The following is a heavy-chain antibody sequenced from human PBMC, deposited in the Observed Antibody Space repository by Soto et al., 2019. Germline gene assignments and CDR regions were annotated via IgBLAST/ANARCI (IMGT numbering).Heavy chain of an antibody. CDR3: ARGRNSGTYTAYSYYYGMDV. CDR2: ISAYNGNT. V-gene: IGHV1-18*01. D-gene: IGHD1-26*01. CDR1: GYTFTSYG. J-gene: IGHJ6*02. Sequence: ASVKVSCKASGYTFTSYGISWVRQAPGQGLEWMGWISAYNGNTNCAQKLQGRVTMTTDTSTSTAYMELRSLRSDDTAVYYCARGRNSGTYTAYSYYYGMDVWGQGTTVTVSS.